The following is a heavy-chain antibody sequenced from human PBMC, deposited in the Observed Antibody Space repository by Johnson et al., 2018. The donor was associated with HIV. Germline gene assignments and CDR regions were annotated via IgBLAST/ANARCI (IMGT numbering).Heavy chain of an antibody. CDR3: TSEGHSGYGYHAGAVDI. V-gene: IGHV3-30*14. CDR1: GFTFSSYA. J-gene: IGHJ3*02. D-gene: IGHD5-12*01. Sequence: QVQLVESGGGVVQPGRSLRLSCAASGFTFSSYAMHWVRQAPGKGLEWVAVISYAGSNKYYADSVKGRFTISRDHSQNTRYLQMNSLRAEGTAVYYCTSEGHSGYGYHAGAVDIWGQGTMFTDSS. CDR2: ISYAGSNK.